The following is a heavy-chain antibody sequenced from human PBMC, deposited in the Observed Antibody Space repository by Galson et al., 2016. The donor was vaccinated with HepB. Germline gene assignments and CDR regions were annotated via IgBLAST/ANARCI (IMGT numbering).Heavy chain of an antibody. D-gene: IGHD2-15*01. CDR3: ARGEPEDIVVVVAAIDFDY. CDR2: IDSSRTIT. V-gene: IGHV3-11*04. CDR1: GFTFSDYY. Sequence: SLRLSCAASGFTFSDYYMSWVRQPPGKGLEYIAYIDSSRTITYYADSVKGRFTISRDNAKNSLYLQMNSLRAEDTAVYYCARGEPEDIVVVVAAIDFDYWGQGTLVTVSS. J-gene: IGHJ4*02.